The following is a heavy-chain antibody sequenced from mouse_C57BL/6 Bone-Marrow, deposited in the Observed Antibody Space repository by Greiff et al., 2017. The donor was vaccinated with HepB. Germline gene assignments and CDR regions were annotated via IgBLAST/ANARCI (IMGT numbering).Heavy chain of an antibody. Sequence: EVKLMESGGGLVQPGGSLSLSCAASGFTFTDYYMSWVRQPPGKALEWLGFIRNKANGYTTEYSASVKGWFTISRDNSQSILYLQMNALRAEDSATYYCASPLIYYGNYGAMDYWGQGTSVTVSS. D-gene: IGHD2-1*01. CDR3: ASPLIYYGNYGAMDY. J-gene: IGHJ4*01. CDR2: IRNKANGYTT. V-gene: IGHV7-3*01. CDR1: GFTFTDYY.